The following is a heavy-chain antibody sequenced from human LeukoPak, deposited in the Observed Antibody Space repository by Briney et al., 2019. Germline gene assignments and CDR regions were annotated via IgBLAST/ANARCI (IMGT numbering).Heavy chain of an antibody. CDR2: IKRDGSEK. CDR3: ARGSGYDWDLLFDY. D-gene: IGHD5-12*01. CDR1: GFTFSSYW. Sequence: PGGSLRLSCAASGFTFSSYWMSWVRQAPGKGLEWVANIKRDGSEKYYVDSVKGRFTISRDNAKNSLYLQMNSLRAEDTAVYYCARGSGYDWDLLFDYWGQGTLVTVSS. V-gene: IGHV3-7*04. J-gene: IGHJ4*02.